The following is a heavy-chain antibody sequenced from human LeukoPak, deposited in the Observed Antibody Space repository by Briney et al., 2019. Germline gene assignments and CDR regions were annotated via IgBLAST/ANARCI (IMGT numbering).Heavy chain of an antibody. V-gene: IGHV3-7*01. D-gene: IGHD1-26*01. Sequence: GGSLRLSCAASGFTFSSYWMSWVRQAPGKGLEWVANINQDGSGKHYVDSVKGRFTISRDNAKNSLYLQMNSLRAEDTAVYYCARVVGAGYFDLWGRGTLVTVSS. CDR2: INQDGSGK. J-gene: IGHJ2*01. CDR3: ARVVGAGYFDL. CDR1: GFTFSSYW.